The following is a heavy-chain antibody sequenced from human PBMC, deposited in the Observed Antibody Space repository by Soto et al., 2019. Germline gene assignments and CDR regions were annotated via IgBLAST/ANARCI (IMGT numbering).Heavy chain of an antibody. CDR3: AEARFPVRNYYYYYGMDV. D-gene: IGHD3-16*01. J-gene: IGHJ6*02. V-gene: IGHV3-23*01. CDR1: GFTFSSYA. Sequence: GGSLRLSCAASGFTFSSYAMSWVRQAPGKGLEWVSAISGSGGSTYYADSVKGRFTISRDNSKNTLYLQMNSLRAEDTAVYYCAEARFPVRNYYYYYGMDVWGQGTTVTVSS. CDR2: ISGSGGST.